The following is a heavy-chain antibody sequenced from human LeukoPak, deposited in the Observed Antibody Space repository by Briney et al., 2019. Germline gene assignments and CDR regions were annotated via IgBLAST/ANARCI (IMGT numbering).Heavy chain of an antibody. CDR2: INHSGST. D-gene: IGHD3-10*01. V-gene: IGHV4-34*01. CDR3: ARHGSGHDY. J-gene: IGHJ4*02. CDR1: GGSFSGYY. Sequence: SETLSLTCSVYGGSFSGYYWSWIRQPPGKGLEWIGEINHSGSTNYNPSLKSRVTISVDTSKNQFSLKLSSVTAADTAVYYCARHGSGHDYWGQGTLVTASS.